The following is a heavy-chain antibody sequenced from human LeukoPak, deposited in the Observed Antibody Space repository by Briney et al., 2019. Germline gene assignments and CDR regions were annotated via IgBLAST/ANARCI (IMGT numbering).Heavy chain of an antibody. CDR2: IYTRGST. J-gene: IGHJ4*02. V-gene: IGHV4-4*07. D-gene: IGHD1-26*01. CDR1: GGSINNYY. CDR3: ARHGSKLVGSSTIYFDY. Sequence: SETLSLTCTVSGGSINNYYWSWIRQPAGKGLEWIGRIYTRGSTNYNPSLKSRVTMSVDTSKNQFSLSLNSVTAADTAVYFCARHGSKLVGSSTIYFDYWGQGILVTVSS.